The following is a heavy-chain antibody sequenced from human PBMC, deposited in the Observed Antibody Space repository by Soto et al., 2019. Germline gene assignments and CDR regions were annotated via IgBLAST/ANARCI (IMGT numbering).Heavy chain of an antibody. CDR1: GGSVSSGSYY. CDR3: ARDPILTGNNWFDP. CDR2: IYYSGST. D-gene: IGHD3-9*01. V-gene: IGHV4-61*01. Sequence: SETLSLTCTVSGGSVSSGSYYWSWIRQPPGKGLEWIGYIYYSGSTNYNPSLKSRVTISVDTSKNQFSLKLSSVTAADTAVYYCARDPILTGNNWFDPWGQGTLVTVSS. J-gene: IGHJ5*02.